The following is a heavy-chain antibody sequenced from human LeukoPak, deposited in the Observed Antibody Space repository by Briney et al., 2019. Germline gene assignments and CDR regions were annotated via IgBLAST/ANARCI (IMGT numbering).Heavy chain of an antibody. V-gene: IGHV4-59*01. CDR2: IYNSGNT. J-gene: IGHJ4*02. CDR3: ARALYSASWSY. D-gene: IGHD6-13*01. CDR1: GGSISNYC. Sequence: SETLSLTCTVSGGSISNYCRTWIRQPPGKGLESIGYIYNSGNTNYNPSLKSRVTISVDTSKNQFSLELSSVTTSDTAVYYCARALYSASWSYWGPGTLVTVSS.